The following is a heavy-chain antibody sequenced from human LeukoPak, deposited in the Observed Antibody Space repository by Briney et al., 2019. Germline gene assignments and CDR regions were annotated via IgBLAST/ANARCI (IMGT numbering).Heavy chain of an antibody. CDR3: ARANTMIVVADRHDAFDI. D-gene: IGHD3-22*01. J-gene: IGHJ3*02. V-gene: IGHV3-20*04. CDR2: INWNGGST. CDR1: GFTFDDYG. Sequence: PGGSLRLSCAASGFTFDDYGMSWVRQAPGKGLEWVSGINWNGGSTGYADSVKSRFTISRDNAKNSLYLQMNSLRAEDTALYYCARANTMIVVADRHDAFDIWGQGTMVTVSS.